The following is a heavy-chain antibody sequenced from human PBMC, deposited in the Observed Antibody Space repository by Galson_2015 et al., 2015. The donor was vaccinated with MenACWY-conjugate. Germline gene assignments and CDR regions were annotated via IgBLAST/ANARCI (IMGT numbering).Heavy chain of an antibody. Sequence: QSGAEVKKPGESLKISCKASGYSFTSYWITWVRQTPGKGLEWMGRTDPRDSDIKYSPSFQGRVTISADKSISTAYLQWSSLEASDTAIYYCSRDDILTGPPLDYRGQGTLVTVSS. CDR1: GYSFTSYW. D-gene: IGHD3-9*01. CDR3: SRDDILTGPPLDY. J-gene: IGHJ4*02. V-gene: IGHV5-10-1*01. CDR2: TDPRDSDI.